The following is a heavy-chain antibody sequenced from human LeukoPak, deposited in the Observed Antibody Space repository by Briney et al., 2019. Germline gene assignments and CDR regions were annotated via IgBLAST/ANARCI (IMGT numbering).Heavy chain of an antibody. V-gene: IGHV4-34*01. D-gene: IGHD3-10*01. CDR1: GGSISSYY. CDR2: INHSGST. J-gene: IGHJ4*02. CDR3: ARGTDIRGYYFDY. Sequence: PSETLSLTCTVSGGSISSYYWSWIRQPPGKGLEWIGEINHSGSTNYNPSLKSRVTISVDTSKNQFSLKLSSVTAADTAVYYCARGTDIRGYYFDYWGQGTLVTVSS.